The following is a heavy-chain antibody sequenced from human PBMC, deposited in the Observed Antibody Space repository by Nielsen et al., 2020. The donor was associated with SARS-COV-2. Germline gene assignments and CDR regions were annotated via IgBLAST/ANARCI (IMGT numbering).Heavy chain of an antibody. D-gene: IGHD2-21*02. J-gene: IGHJ4*02. CDR3: ASHGPNIVVVTATFDY. V-gene: IGHV3-11*01. CDR2: ISSSGSTI. Sequence: GESLKISCAASGFTFSDYYMSWIRQAPGKGLEWVSYISSSGSTIYYADSVKGRFTISRDNAKNSLYLQMNSLRAEDTAVYYCASHGPNIVVVTATFDYWGQGTLVTVSS. CDR1: GFTFSDYY.